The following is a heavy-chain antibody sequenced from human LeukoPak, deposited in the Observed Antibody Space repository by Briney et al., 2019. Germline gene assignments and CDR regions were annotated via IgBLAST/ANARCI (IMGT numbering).Heavy chain of an antibody. CDR1: GYSFTSYW. V-gene: IGHV5-51*01. J-gene: IGHJ5*02. D-gene: IGHD2-2*01. CDR2: IYPGDSDT. Sequence: GESLKISCKGSGYSFTSYWIGWVRQMPGKGLEWMGIIYPGDSDTRYSPSFQGQVTISADKSISTAYLQWSSLKASDTAMYYCAKLVGYCSSTTCPSPFDPWGQGTLVTVSS. CDR3: AKLVGYCSSTTCPSPFDP.